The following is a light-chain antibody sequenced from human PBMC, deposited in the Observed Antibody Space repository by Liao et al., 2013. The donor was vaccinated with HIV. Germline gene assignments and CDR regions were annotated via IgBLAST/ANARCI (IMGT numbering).Light chain of an antibody. CDR3: QAWDSSPV. CDR1: RLGDKY. V-gene: IGLV3-1*01. Sequence: SYELTQPPSVSVSPGQTARISCSGDRLGDKYACWYHQKPGQSPVLVIYQDSKRPSGIPERFSGSNSGNTATLTISGTQAMDEADYYCQAWDSSPVFGGGTKLTVL. J-gene: IGLJ2*01. CDR2: QDS.